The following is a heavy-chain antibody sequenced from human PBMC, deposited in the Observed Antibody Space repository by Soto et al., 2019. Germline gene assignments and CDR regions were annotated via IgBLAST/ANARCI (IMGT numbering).Heavy chain of an antibody. V-gene: IGHV4-59*01. CDR2: IHYNGNT. CDR1: GDSISRYS. J-gene: IGHJ4*02. D-gene: IGHD2-2*03. CDR3: AREGNLGRWIQPLDS. Sequence: PSETLSLTCTVSGDSISRYSWSWIRQPPGKGLEWIGNIHYNGNTKYSPSLKSRVTMSVDTSKNHFSLKPISVTTADTAVYFCAREGNLGRWIQPLDSWGQGTLVTVSS.